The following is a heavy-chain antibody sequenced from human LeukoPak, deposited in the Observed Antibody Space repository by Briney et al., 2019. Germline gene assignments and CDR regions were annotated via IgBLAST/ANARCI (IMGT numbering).Heavy chain of an antibody. CDR1: GFTFSSFG. CDR2: ISYDGSNK. V-gene: IGHV3-30*03. Sequence: GGSLRLSCGASGFTFSSFGMHWVRQAPGKGLEWVAVISYDGSNKYYADSVKGRFTISRDNSKNTLYLQMNSLRAEDTAVYYCAMDYDSSGYYRYWGQGTLVTVSS. CDR3: AMDYDSSGYYRY. J-gene: IGHJ4*02. D-gene: IGHD3-22*01.